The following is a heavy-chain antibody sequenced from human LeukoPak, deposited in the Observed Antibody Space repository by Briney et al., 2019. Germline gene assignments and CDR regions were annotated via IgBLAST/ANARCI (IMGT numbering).Heavy chain of an antibody. CDR1: GYSISSGYQ. D-gene: IGHD2-2*01. CDR2: IYHSGSA. Sequence: SSETLSLTYGVSGYSISSGYQWAWTRQSPGKGLEWIGSIYHSGSAHYNPSLKSRVTISVETSKNQFSLTMYSVTAAATAGYSGGNEPSWLTPDCTSTSCYENYFDPWGQRTLVTVSS. V-gene: IGHV4-38-2*01. CDR3: GNEPSWLTPDCTSTSCYENYFDP. J-gene: IGHJ5*02.